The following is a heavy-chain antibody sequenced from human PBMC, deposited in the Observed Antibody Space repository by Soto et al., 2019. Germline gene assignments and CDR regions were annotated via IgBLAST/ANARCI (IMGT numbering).Heavy chain of an antibody. CDR1: GGSFSGYY. Sequence: SETLSLTCAVYGGSFSGYYWSWIRQPPGKGLEWIGEINHSGSTNYNPSLKSRVTISVDTSKNQFSLKLSSVIAADTAVYYCAREIVATIPGAFDIWGQGTMVTVS. J-gene: IGHJ3*02. V-gene: IGHV4-34*01. D-gene: IGHD5-12*01. CDR2: INHSGST. CDR3: AREIVATIPGAFDI.